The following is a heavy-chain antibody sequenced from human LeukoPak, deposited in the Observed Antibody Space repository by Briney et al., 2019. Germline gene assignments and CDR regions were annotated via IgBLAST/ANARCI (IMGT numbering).Heavy chain of an antibody. CDR2: INPSGGST. D-gene: IGHD2-15*01. CDR1: GYTFTIYY. Sequence: GASVKVFCKASGYTFTIYYMHWVRQAPGQGLEWMGIINPSGGSTSYAQKFQGRVTMTRDTSTSTVYMELSSLRSEDTAVYYCARREGSGFDYWGQGTLVTVSS. CDR3: ARREGSGFDY. J-gene: IGHJ4*02. V-gene: IGHV1-46*01.